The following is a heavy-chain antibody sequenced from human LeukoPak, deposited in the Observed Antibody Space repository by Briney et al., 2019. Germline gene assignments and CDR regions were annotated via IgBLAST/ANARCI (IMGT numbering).Heavy chain of an antibody. CDR3: ARGIRAILN. Sequence: KPSETLSLTCAVYGGSFSGYYWSWIRQPPGKGLEWIGEINHSGSTNYNPSLKSRVTISVDTSKNQFSLKLSSVTAADIAVYYCARGIRAILNWGQGTLVTVSS. CDR2: INHSGST. J-gene: IGHJ4*02. D-gene: IGHD3-10*01. V-gene: IGHV4-34*01. CDR1: GGSFSGYY.